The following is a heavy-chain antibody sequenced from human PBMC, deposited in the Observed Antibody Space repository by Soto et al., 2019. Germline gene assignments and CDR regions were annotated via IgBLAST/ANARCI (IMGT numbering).Heavy chain of an antibody. D-gene: IGHD1-26*01. J-gene: IGHJ4*02. CDR1: GFSFRINEVG. Sequence: QITLKESGPPLVKPTQPLTLTCTFSGFSFRINEVGVGWIRQPPGKALEWLTLIYWDDDKRYSPSLKSRLTITKDTSKNQVVLTMTNMYPVDTATYYCARLYSGSYFDYWGQGALVTVSS. CDR3: ARLYSGSYFDY. V-gene: IGHV2-5*02. CDR2: IYWDDDK.